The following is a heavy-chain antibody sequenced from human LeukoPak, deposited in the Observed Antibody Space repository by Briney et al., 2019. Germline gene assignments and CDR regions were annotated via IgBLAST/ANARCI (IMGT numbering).Heavy chain of an antibody. D-gene: IGHD3-10*01. CDR2: ISGSGGTT. CDR3: AKDHRGYYGSGSYFWFDP. J-gene: IGHJ5*02. V-gene: IGHV3-23*01. CDR1: GFTFSSYA. Sequence: GGSLGLSCAASGFTFSSYAMNWVRQAPGKGLEWVSTISGSGGTTYYADSVKGRFAISRDNSKNTLYLQMNSLRAEDTAVYYCAKDHRGYYGSGSYFWFDPWGQGTLVTVSS.